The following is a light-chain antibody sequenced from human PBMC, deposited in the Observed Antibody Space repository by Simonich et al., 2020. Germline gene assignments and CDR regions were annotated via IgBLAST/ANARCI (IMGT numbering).Light chain of an antibody. J-gene: IGKJ1*01. Sequence: AIQMTQSPFSLSASVGDRVTITCRVSQGIRNDLGWYQQKPGKAPKLLIDAASSLQSGVPSRFSGSGSGSDFTLTISSLQPEDFATYYCLQDYNYPWTFGQGTKEEIK. CDR3: LQDYNYPWT. CDR1: QGIRND. V-gene: IGKV1-6*01. CDR2: AAS.